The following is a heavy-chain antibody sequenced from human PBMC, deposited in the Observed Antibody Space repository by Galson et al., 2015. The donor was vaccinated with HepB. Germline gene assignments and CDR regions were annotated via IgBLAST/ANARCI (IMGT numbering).Heavy chain of an antibody. CDR2: IWYDGSKE. J-gene: IGHJ4*02. V-gene: IGHV3-33*01. CDR1: GFTFSSYG. D-gene: IGHD1-26*01. Sequence: SLRLSCAASGFTFSSYGMHWVRQAPGKGLEWVALIWYDGSKEYYADSVTGRFTISRDNSQNTLYLQMNSLRAEDTAGYYCARGSLMGATTDSSNSDYWGQGTLVTVSS. CDR3: ARGSLMGATTDSSNSDY.